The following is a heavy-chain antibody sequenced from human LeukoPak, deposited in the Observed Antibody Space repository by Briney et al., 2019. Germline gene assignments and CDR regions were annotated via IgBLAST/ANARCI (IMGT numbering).Heavy chain of an antibody. CDR1: GFSVTNNY. CDR3: ARVGYSGYDYDY. Sequence: PGGSLRLSCAVSGFSVTNNYMSWVRQAPGKGLEWVSVFYVGGATYYADSVKGRFTISRDNSENTLYLQMKSLRAEDTAVYYCARVGYSGYDYDYWGQGTLVTVSS. D-gene: IGHD5-12*01. V-gene: IGHV3-53*01. CDR2: FYVGGAT. J-gene: IGHJ4*02.